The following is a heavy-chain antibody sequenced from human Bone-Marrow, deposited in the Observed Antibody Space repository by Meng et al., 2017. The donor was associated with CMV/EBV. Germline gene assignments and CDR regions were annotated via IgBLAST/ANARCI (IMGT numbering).Heavy chain of an antibody. Sequence: SETLSLTCAVSGGSISSYNWWSWVRQPPGKGLEWIGEIYHSGSTNYNPSLKSRVTISVDTSKNQFSLKLSSVTAADTAVYYCAREVCSSTSCYYYYGMDVWGQGTTVTVSS. CDR3: AREVCSSTSCYYYYGMDV. D-gene: IGHD2-2*01. V-gene: IGHV4-4*02. CDR2: IYHSGST. J-gene: IGHJ6*01. CDR1: GGSISSYNW.